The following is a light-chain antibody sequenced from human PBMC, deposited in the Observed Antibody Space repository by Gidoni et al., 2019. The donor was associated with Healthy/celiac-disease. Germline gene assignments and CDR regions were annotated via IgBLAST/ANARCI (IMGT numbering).Light chain of an antibody. CDR1: QSVSSY. CDR2: DAS. CDR3: QQRSNWPPWT. V-gene: IGKV3-11*01. J-gene: IGKJ1*01. Sequence: LLTQSPATLSLSPGERVTPPCRASQSVSSYLAWYQQKPGQAPRLLIYDASNRATGIPARFSGSGSGTDFTLTISSLEPEDFAVYYCQQRSNWPPWTFGQGTKVEIK.